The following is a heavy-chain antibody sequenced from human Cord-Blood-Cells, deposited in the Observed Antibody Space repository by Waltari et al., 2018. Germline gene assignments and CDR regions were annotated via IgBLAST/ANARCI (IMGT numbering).Heavy chain of an antibody. CDR1: GFICDDYA. Sequence: EVQLVESGGGLVQPGRSLRLSCAASGFICDDYAMTWVRQAPGEGLEWVSGISWISGSIGYADSVKGRFTISRDNAKNALYLQMNSLRAEDTALYYCAKDMGATTAFDIWGQGTMVTVSS. D-gene: IGHD1-26*01. CDR2: ISWISGSI. J-gene: IGHJ3*02. CDR3: AKDMGATTAFDI. V-gene: IGHV3-9*01.